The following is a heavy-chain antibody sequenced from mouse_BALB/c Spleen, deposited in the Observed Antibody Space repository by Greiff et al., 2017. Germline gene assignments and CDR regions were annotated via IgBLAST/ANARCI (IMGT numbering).Heavy chain of an antibody. Sequence: EVKLMESGGGLVQPGGSMKLSCVASGFTFSNYWMNWVRQSPEKGLEWVAEIRLKSNNYATHYAESVKGRFTISRDDSKSSVYLQMNNLRAEDTGIYYCTRYYFDYWGQGTTLTVSS. CDR2: IRLKSNNYAT. V-gene: IGHV6-6*02. J-gene: IGHJ2*01. CDR3: TRYYFDY. CDR1: GFTFSNYW.